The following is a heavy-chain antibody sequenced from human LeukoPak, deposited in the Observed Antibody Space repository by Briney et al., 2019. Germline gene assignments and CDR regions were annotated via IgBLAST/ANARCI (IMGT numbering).Heavy chain of an antibody. CDR3: AKQVSAAGTGSKYYFDY. CDR2: ISGSGGST. V-gene: IGHV3-23*01. CDR1: GFTFSSYG. Sequence: GGSLTLSCAASGFTFSSYGLIEVRQAPGKGLEWVSAISGSGGSTYYADSVKGRFTISRDNSKNTLYLQMNSLRAEDTAVYYCAKQVSAAGTGSKYYFDYWGQGTLVTVSS. J-gene: IGHJ4*02. D-gene: IGHD6-13*01.